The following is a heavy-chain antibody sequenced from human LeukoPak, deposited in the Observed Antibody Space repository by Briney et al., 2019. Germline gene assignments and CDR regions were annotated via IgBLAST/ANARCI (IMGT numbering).Heavy chain of an antibody. CDR2: IIPIFGTA. V-gene: IGHV1-69*13. CDR1: GYTFTSYG. D-gene: IGHD4-23*01. CDR3: ASAVTVVEYYYYGMDV. Sequence: GASVKVSCKASGYTFTSYGISWVRQAPGQGLEWMGGIIPIFGTANYAQKFQGRVTITADESTSTAYMELSSLRSEDTAVYYCASAVTVVEYYYYGMDVWGQGTTVTVSS. J-gene: IGHJ6*02.